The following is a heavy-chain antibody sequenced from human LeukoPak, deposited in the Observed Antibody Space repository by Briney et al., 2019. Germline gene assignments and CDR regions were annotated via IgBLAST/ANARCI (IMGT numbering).Heavy chain of an antibody. CDR1: GFTFSIAW. J-gene: IGHJ4*02. CDR2: INGDASEK. D-gene: IGHD5-12*01. V-gene: IGHV3-7*04. CDR3: ARDHSGYGD. Sequence: GGSLRLSCAASGFTFSIAWMSWVRQAPGKGLEWVANINGDASEKNYVDSVRGRFTISRDNVKNSLYLQMNGLRAEDTAVYYCARDHSGYGDWGQGTLVTVSS.